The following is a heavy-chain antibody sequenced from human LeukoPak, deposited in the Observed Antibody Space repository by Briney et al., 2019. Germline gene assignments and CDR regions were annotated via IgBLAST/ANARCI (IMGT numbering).Heavy chain of an antibody. CDR1: GYTFTSYG. J-gene: IGHJ4*02. D-gene: IGHD1-26*01. CDR2: ISAYNGNT. CDR3: ARDRAAHSGSYYAY. V-gene: IGHV1-18*01. Sequence: ASVKVSCKASGYTFTSYGISWVRQAPGQGLEWMGWISAYNGNTNYAQKLQGRVTMTTDTSTSTAYMELRSLRSDDTAVYYCARDRAAHSGSYYAYWGQGTLVTVSS.